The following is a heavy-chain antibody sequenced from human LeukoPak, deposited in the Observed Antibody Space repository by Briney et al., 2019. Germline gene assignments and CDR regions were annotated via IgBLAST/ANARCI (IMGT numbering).Heavy chain of an antibody. CDR1: GGSFSGYY. Sequence: PSETLSLTCAVYGGSFSGYYWSWIRQPPGKGLEWIGEINHSGSTNYNPSLKSRVTISVDTSKNQFSLKLSSVTAADTAVYYCARVAWLRPDNDAFDIWGQGTMVTVSS. J-gene: IGHJ3*02. D-gene: IGHD5-12*01. V-gene: IGHV4-34*01. CDR2: INHSGST. CDR3: ARVAWLRPDNDAFDI.